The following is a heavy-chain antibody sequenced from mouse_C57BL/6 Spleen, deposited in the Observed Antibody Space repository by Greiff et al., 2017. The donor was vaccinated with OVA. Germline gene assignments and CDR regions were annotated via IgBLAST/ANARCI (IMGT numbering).Heavy chain of an antibody. V-gene: IGHV1-20*01. CDR2: INPYNGDT. CDR1: GYSFTGYF. D-gene: IGHD1-1*01. CDR3: ARGSSYAMDY. Sequence: VQLKQSGPELVKPGDSVKISCKASGYSFTGYFMNWVMQSHGKSLEWIGRINPYNGDTFYNQKFKGKATLTVDQSSSTAHMELRSLTSEDSAVYYCARGSSYAMDYWGQGTSVTVSS. J-gene: IGHJ4*01.